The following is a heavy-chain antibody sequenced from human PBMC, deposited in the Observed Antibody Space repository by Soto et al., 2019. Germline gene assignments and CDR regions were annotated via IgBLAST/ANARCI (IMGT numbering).Heavy chain of an antibody. V-gene: IGHV3-23*01. CDR2: ISESGGST. Sequence: GESLKISCAASGFSFSDYAMSWVRQAPGKGLEWVSVISESGGSTHYADSVRGRFTVSRDNSKNSLSLRMDSLRDEDTAVYFCAKRSPYSSGWYSPIFDYWGQGALVTVSS. CDR3: AKRSPYSSGWYSPIFDY. D-gene: IGHD6-13*01. J-gene: IGHJ4*02. CDR1: GFSFSDYA.